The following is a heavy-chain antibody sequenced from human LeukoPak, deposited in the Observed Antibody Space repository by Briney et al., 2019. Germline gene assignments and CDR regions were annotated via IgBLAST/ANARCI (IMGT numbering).Heavy chain of an antibody. Sequence: SVKVSCKASGGTFSSYAISWVRQAPGQGLEWMGGIIPIFGTANYAQKFQGRVTITADKSTSTAYMELSSLRSEDTAVYYCARDRGLYSYGTFDIWGQGTMVTVSS. CDR2: IIPIFGTA. J-gene: IGHJ3*02. CDR3: ARDRGLYSYGTFDI. D-gene: IGHD5-18*01. CDR1: GGTFSSYA. V-gene: IGHV1-69*06.